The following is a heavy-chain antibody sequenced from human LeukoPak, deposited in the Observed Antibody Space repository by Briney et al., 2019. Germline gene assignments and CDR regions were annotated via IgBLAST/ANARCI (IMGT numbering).Heavy chain of an antibody. CDR2: IFISEST. J-gene: IGHJ2*01. Sequence: SETLSLTCTVSGGSITSYYWSWVRQPAGKGLEWIGRIFISESTNYNPSLKSRVTMSVDTSKNQSSLKLSSVTAADTAVYYCARVSSSWYEDWYFDLWGRGTLVSVSS. CDR1: GGSITSYY. CDR3: ARVSSSWYEDWYFDL. V-gene: IGHV4-4*07. D-gene: IGHD6-13*01.